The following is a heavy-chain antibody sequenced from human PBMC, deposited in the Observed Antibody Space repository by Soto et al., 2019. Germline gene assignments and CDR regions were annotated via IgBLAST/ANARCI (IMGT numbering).Heavy chain of an antibody. V-gene: IGHV5-51*01. D-gene: IGHD2-21*02. CDR3: ASNSYCGGDCYNGPFDY. CDR2: IYPGDSDT. J-gene: IGHJ4*02. Sequence: PGESLKISCKGSGYSFTSYWIGWVRQMPGKGLEWMGIIYPGDSDTRYSPSFQGQVTISADKSISTAYLQWSSLKASDTAMYYCASNSYCGGDCYNGPFDYWGQGTLVTVSS. CDR1: GYSFTSYW.